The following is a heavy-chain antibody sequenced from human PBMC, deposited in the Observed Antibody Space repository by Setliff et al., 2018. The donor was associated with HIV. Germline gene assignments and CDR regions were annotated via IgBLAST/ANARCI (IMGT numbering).Heavy chain of an antibody. CDR3: AREDYNNYCARLPGYCSSTGCQGYFDY. V-gene: IGHV3-66*01. Sequence: PGGSLRLSCAASGFTVSSNYMSWVRQAPGKGLEWVSVIYSGGSTYYADSVKGRFTISRDNSKNTLYLQMNSLRAEDTAMYYCAREDYNNYCARLPGYCSSTGCQGYFDYWGQGTLVTVSS. D-gene: IGHD2-2*01. CDR2: IYSGGST. CDR1: GFTVSSNY. J-gene: IGHJ4*02.